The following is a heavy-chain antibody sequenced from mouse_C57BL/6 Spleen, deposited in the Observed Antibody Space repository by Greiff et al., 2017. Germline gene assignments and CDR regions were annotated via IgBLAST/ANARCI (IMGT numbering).Heavy chain of an antibody. V-gene: IGHV5-4*01. CDR2: ISDGGSYT. CDR1: GFTFSSYA. CDR3: ARDEGPYNGVNYFDY. J-gene: IGHJ2*01. Sequence: EVKLVESGGGLVKPGGSLKLSCAASGFTFSSYAMSWVRQTPEKRLEWVATISDGGSYTYYPHNVKGRFTITRDNAKNNRYLQMSHLKSEDTAMYDCARDEGPYNGVNYFDYWGQGTTLTVSS. D-gene: IGHD2-3*01.